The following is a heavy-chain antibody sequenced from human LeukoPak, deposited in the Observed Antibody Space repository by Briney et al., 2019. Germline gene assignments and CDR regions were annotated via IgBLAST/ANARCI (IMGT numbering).Heavy chain of an antibody. V-gene: IGHV4-4*09. CDR1: GGSISSYY. Sequence: SETLSLTCTVSGGSISSYYWSWIRQPPGKGLEWIWYIYTSGSTNYNPSLKSRVTISVDTSKNQFSLKLSSVTAADTAVYYCAGAVAGYYYYYYMDVWGKGTTVTVSS. D-gene: IGHD6-19*01. CDR3: AGAVAGYYYYYYMDV. J-gene: IGHJ6*03. CDR2: IYTSGST.